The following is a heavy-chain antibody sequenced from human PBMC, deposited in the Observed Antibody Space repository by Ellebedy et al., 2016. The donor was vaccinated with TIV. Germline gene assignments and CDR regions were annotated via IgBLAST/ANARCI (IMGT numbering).Heavy chain of an antibody. J-gene: IGHJ6*02. CDR3: AGGSYTPYGVDV. CDR2: RYYIGTT. V-gene: IGHV4-61*01. D-gene: IGHD3-10*01. Sequence: SETLSLTCTVSGGSVSSGSHYWNWIRQSPGKGLEWIGYRYYIGTTNYNPSLKSRVTISEDTSKNQFSLRLTSVTAADTAVYYCAGGSYTPYGVDVWGRGTTVIVSS. CDR1: GGSVSSGSHY.